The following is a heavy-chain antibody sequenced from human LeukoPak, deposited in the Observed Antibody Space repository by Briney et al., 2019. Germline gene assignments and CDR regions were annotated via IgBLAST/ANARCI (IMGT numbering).Heavy chain of an antibody. Sequence: SETLSLTCSVSGYSFTSGHYWGWIRQPPGKGLEWIANIYHTGSAHYNPSLKSRVTISVDTSKNQFSLKLSSVTAADTAVYFLRGSDYWGQGTLVTVSS. D-gene: IGHD3-10*01. V-gene: IGHV4-38-2*01. CDR3: RGSDY. CDR2: IYHTGSA. CDR1: GYSFTSGHY. J-gene: IGHJ4*02.